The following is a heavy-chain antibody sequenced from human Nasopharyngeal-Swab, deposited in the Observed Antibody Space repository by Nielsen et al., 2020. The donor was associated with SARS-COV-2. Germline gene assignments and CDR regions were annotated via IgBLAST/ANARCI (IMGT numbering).Heavy chain of an antibody. V-gene: IGHV3-21*01. J-gene: IGHJ6*02. CDR3: ARDGFGESPYYYYYGMDV. Sequence: GGSLRLSCAASGFTFSNYNMNWVRQAPGKGLEWVSSISSSTSYIYYADSVKGRFTISRDNAKNSLYLQMNSLRAEDTAVYYCARDGFGESPYYYYYGMDVWGQGTTVTVSS. D-gene: IGHD3-10*01. CDR1: GFTFSNYN. CDR2: ISSSTSYI.